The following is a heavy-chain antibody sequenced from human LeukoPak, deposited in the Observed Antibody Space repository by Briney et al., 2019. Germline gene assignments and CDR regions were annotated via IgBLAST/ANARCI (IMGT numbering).Heavy chain of an antibody. CDR2: INHSGST. V-gene: IGHV4-34*01. CDR1: GGSFSGYY. J-gene: IGHJ4*02. Sequence: SETLSLTCAVYGGSFSGYYWSWIRQPPGKGLEWIGEINHSGSTNYNPSLKSRVTISVDTSKNQFSLKLRSVTAADTAVYCARHPDSVAGFDSWGQGALVSVSS. D-gene: IGHD3-16*01. CDR3: ARHPDSVAGFDS.